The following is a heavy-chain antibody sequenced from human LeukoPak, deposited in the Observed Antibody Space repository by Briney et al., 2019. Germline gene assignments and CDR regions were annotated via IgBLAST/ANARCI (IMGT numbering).Heavy chain of an antibody. V-gene: IGHV3-7*01. CDR3: ARGYDFWRHGYYYMDV. CDR2: IKQDGSEK. Sequence: GGSLRLSCAASGFTFSNYWMSWVRQAPGKGLEWVANIKQDGSEKYYVDSVKGRFTISRDNAKNSLYLQMNSLRAEDTAVYYCARGYDFWRHGYYYMDVWGKGTTVTVSS. CDR1: GFTFSNYW. J-gene: IGHJ6*03. D-gene: IGHD3-3*01.